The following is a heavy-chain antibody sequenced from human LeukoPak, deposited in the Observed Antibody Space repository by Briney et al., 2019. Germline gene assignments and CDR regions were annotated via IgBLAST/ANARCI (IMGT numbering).Heavy chain of an antibody. D-gene: IGHD3-3*02. V-gene: IGHV1-3*03. CDR1: GYTFTSYA. Sequence: GASVKVSCKASGYTFTSYALHWVRQAPGQRLEWMGWINTANDDTKYSPEFQGRVTISTDTSASTAYMELSSLRSEDMAVYYCARVSPHDAFDIWGQGTMVTVSS. J-gene: IGHJ3*02. CDR3: ARVSPHDAFDI. CDR2: INTANDDT.